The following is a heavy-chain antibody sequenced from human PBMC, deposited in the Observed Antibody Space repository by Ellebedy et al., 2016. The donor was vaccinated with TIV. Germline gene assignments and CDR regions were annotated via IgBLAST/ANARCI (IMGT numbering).Heavy chain of an antibody. Sequence: SVKVSXKASGGTFSSYAISWVRQAPGQGLEWMGGIIPIFGTANYAQKFQGRVTITADESTSTAYMELSSLRSEDTAVYYCATARGATKKYYFDYWGQGTLVTVSS. D-gene: IGHD5-12*01. CDR1: GGTFSSYA. J-gene: IGHJ4*02. V-gene: IGHV1-69*13. CDR2: IIPIFGTA. CDR3: ATARGATKKYYFDY.